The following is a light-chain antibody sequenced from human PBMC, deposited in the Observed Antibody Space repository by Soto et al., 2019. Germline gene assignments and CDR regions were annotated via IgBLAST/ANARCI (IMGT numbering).Light chain of an antibody. CDR2: GAS. CDR3: QQYNNWPIT. CDR1: QSVSGY. V-gene: IGKV3-15*01. J-gene: IGKJ5*01. Sequence: ETVMTQSPGTLSVSPGERVTLSCRASQSVSGYLDWFHQKPGQAPRLLIYGASTRATGIPARFSGSGSGTEFTLTISSLQSEDFAVYYCQQYNNWPITFGQGTRLEIK.